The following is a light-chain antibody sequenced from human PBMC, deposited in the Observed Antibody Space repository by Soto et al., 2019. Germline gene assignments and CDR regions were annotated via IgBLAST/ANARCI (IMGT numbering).Light chain of an antibody. J-gene: IGLJ2*01. CDR2: YDS. V-gene: IGLV3-21*04. CDR3: QVWDSSSDHYVV. CDR1: NSGSKS. Sequence: SSELTQPPSVSVAPGKTARITCGGNNSGSKSVHWYQQKPGQAPVLVIHYDSDRRSGITERFSGSSSGNTATLTISRVEAGDEAEYYCQVWDSSSDHYVVFGGGTKLTVL.